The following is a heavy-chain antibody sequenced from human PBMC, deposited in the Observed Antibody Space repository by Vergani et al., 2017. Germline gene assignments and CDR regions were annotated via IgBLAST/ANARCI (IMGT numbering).Heavy chain of an antibody. CDR1: GYTFTSYY. Sequence: QVQLVQSGAEVKKPGASVKVSCKASGYTFTSYYMHWVRQAPGQGLEWMGIINPSGGSTSYAQKFQGRATMTRDTSTSTVYMGLSSLRSEDTAVYYCARDSAVITMVRGVIGWFDPWGQGTLVTVSS. CDR2: INPSGGST. D-gene: IGHD3-10*01. J-gene: IGHJ5*02. CDR3: ARDSAVITMVRGVIGWFDP. V-gene: IGHV1-46*03.